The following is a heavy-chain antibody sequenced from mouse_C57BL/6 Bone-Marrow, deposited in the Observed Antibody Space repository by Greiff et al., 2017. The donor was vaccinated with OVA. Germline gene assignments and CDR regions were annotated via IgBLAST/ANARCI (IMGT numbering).Heavy chain of an antibody. CDR2: ILPGSGST. CDR3: ARFRIYDGYFYYAMDY. V-gene: IGHV1-9*01. Sequence: QVQLQQSGAELMKPGASVKLSCKATGYTFTGYWIEWVKQRPGHGLEWIGEILPGSGSTNYNEKFKGKATFTADTSSNTAYMQLSSLTTEDSAIYYCARFRIYDGYFYYAMDYWGQGTSVTVSS. D-gene: IGHD2-3*01. J-gene: IGHJ4*01. CDR1: GYTFTGYW.